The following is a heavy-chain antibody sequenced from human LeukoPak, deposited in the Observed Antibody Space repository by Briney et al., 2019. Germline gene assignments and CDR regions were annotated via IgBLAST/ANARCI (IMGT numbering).Heavy chain of an antibody. V-gene: IGHV3-30*02. J-gene: IGHJ4*02. CDR1: GFTFSSYG. Sequence: GGSLRLSCAASGFTFSSYGMHWVRQAPGKGLEWVAFIRYDGSNKYYADSVKGRFTISRDNSKNTLYLQMNSLRAEDTAVYYCAKEVGATAAFDYWGQGTLVTVSS. CDR3: AKEVGATAAFDY. D-gene: IGHD1-26*01. CDR2: IRYDGSNK.